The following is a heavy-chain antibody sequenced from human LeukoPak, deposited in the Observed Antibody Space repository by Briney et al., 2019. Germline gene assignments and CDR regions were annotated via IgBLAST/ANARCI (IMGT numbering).Heavy chain of an antibody. V-gene: IGHV5-51*01. D-gene: IGHD4-11*01. CDR3: ARLGYSNYVPKHNWFDP. Sequence: GESLKISCKGSGYSFTSYWIGWVRQMPGKGLEWMGIIYPGDSDTRYSPSFQGQVTISADKSISTAYLQWSSLKASDTAMYYCARLGYSNYVPKHNWFDPWGQGTLVTVSS. CDR1: GYSFTSYW. CDR2: IYPGDSDT. J-gene: IGHJ5*02.